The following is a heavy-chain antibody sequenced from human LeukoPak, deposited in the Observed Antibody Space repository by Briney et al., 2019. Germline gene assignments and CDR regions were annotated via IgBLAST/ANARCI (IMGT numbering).Heavy chain of an antibody. J-gene: IGHJ4*02. CDR3: ARDATYYDLWSGYSNFDY. CDR1: GYTFTGYY. D-gene: IGHD3-3*01. V-gene: IGHV1-2*02. CDR2: INPNSGGT. Sequence: ASVKVSCKASGYTFTGYYMHWVRQAPGQGLEWIGWINPNSGGTNYAQKFQGRVTMTRDTSISTAYMELSRLRSDDTAVYYCARDATYYDLWSGYSNFDYWGQGTLVTVSS.